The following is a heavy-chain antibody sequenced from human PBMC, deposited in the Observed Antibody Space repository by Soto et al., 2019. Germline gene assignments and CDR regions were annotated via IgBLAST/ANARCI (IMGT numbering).Heavy chain of an antibody. Sequence: GGSLRLSCGASGFNFDSYWIHWVRQAPGKGLEWVGRIKRKTDGGTTDYAAPVKGRFTISRDDSKNTLYLQMNSLKTEDTAVYYCTTGRVVVIRAGMAVWGRGTTVPGSS. V-gene: IGHV3-15*01. CDR2: IKRKTDGGTT. CDR3: TTGRVVVIRAGMAV. CDR1: GFNFDSYW. J-gene: IGHJ6*02. D-gene: IGHD3-22*01.